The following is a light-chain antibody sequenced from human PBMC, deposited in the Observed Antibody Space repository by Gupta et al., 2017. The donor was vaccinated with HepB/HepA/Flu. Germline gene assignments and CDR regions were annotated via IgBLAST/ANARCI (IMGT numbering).Light chain of an antibody. J-gene: IGKJ1*01. CDR2: DAS. CDR1: QSVSSY. Sequence: EIVLTQSPATLSLSPGERATLSCRASQSVSSYLAWYQQKPGQAPRLLIYDASNRATGIPARFSGSGSGTVFTLTISSLEPEDFAVYYCQQRINWPPTWTFGQWTKVEIK. CDR3: QQRINWPPTWT. V-gene: IGKV3-11*01.